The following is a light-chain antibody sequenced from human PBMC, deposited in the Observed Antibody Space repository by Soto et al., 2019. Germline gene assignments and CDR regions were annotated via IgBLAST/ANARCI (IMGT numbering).Light chain of an antibody. CDR2: GAS. CDR1: QSVDSR. V-gene: IGKV3-15*01. J-gene: IGKJ1*01. Sequence: ETVMTQSPAVLSVSPGERATLSCRASQSVDSRLAWYQQKPGQAPRLLIYGASTRATGIPARFSGSGSGTEFTLTISSLQSEDAAIYYCQQFSDSPPERTFGQET. CDR3: QQFSDSPPERT.